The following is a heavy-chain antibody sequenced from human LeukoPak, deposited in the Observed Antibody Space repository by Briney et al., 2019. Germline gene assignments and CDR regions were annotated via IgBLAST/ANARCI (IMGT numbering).Heavy chain of an antibody. V-gene: IGHV4-59*01. CDR2: IYYSGST. CDR1: GGSISSYY. D-gene: IGHD3-10*01. Sequence: SETLSLTCTVSGGSISSYYWSWIRQPPGKGLEWIGYIYYSGSTNYNPSLKSRVTISVDTSKNQFSLKLSSVTAADTAVYYCARVTRISSLYSFDIWGQGTMVTVSS. J-gene: IGHJ3*02. CDR3: ARVTRISSLYSFDI.